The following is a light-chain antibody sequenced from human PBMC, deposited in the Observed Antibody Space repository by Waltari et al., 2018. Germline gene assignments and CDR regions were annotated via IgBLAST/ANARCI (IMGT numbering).Light chain of an antibody. CDR1: QSISSY. J-gene: IGKJ5*01. CDR2: AAS. CDR3: QQSYSTQQIT. Sequence: DIQMTQSPSSLSASVGDRVTITCRASQSISSYLNWYQQKPGKVPKLLIYAASSLQSGVPSRFSGSGSGTDFTLTISSLQAGDFATYYCQQSYSTQQITFGQGTRLEIK. V-gene: IGKV1-39*01.